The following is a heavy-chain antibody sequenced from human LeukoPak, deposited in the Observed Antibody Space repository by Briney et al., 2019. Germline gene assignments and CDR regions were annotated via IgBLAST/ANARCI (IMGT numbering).Heavy chain of an antibody. CDR1: GYNFNIYE. CDR3: ARDRLVARPYGYFDY. D-gene: IGHD6-6*01. CDR2: VSPNSGST. Sequence: ASVKVSCKASGYNFNIYEMNWLRQANGQGLEWMGWVSPNSGSTVYAQKFQGRVTITADESTSTAYMELSSLRSEDTAVYYCARDRLVARPYGYFDYWGQGTLVTVSS. J-gene: IGHJ4*02. V-gene: IGHV1-8*01.